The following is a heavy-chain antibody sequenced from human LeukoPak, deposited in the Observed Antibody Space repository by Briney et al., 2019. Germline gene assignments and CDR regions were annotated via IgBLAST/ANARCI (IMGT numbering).Heavy chain of an antibody. V-gene: IGHV3-23*01. Sequence: GGSLRLSCAASGFTFSSYAMSWVRQAPGKGLEWVSAISGRGGSTYYADSVKGRFTISRDNSKNTLYLQMNSLRAEDTAVYYCAKVTTYYYDSSGYYHWGQGTLVTVSS. CDR3: AKVTTYYYDSSGYYH. D-gene: IGHD3-22*01. CDR1: GFTFSSYA. CDR2: ISGRGGST. J-gene: IGHJ5*02.